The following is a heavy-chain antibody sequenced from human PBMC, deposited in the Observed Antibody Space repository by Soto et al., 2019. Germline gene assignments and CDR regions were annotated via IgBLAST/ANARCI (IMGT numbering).Heavy chain of an antibody. Sequence: GASVKVCCKASGDTFTSYGISWVRQAPGQGLEWMGWISAYNGNTNYAQKLQGRVTMTTDTSTSTAYMELRSLRSDDTAVYYCAKAASSGYSQYWFDPWGQGTLVTVSS. CDR1: GDTFTSYG. CDR3: AKAASSGYSQYWFDP. V-gene: IGHV1-18*01. J-gene: IGHJ5*02. CDR2: ISAYNGNT. D-gene: IGHD3-22*01.